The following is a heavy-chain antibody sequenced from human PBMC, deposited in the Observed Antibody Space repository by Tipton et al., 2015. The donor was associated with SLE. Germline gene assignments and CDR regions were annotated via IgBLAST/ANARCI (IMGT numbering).Heavy chain of an antibody. CDR2: INHSGST. Sequence: TLSLTCAVYGGSFSGYYWSWIRQPPGKGLEWIGEINHSGSTYYNPSLKSRVTISVDTSKNQFSLKLSSVTAADTAVYYCARELDTAMVLGGGQGTLVTVSS. CDR1: GGSFSGYY. D-gene: IGHD5-18*01. CDR3: ARELDTAMVLG. V-gene: IGHV4-34*01. J-gene: IGHJ4*02.